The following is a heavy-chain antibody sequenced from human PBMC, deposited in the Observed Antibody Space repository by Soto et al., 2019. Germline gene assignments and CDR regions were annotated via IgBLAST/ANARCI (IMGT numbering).Heavy chain of an antibody. D-gene: IGHD3-3*01. J-gene: IGHJ4*02. Sequence: GGSLRLSCAASGFTFSSYAMSWVRQAPGKGLEWVAVISYDGSNKYYADSVKGRFTISRDNSKNTLYLQMNSLRAEDTAVYYCARDRYDFWSGFHFLFDYWGQGTLVTVSS. CDR1: GFTFSSYA. V-gene: IGHV3-30-3*01. CDR2: ISYDGSNK. CDR3: ARDRYDFWSGFHFLFDY.